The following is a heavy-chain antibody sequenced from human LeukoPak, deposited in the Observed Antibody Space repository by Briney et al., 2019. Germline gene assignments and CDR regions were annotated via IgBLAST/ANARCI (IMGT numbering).Heavy chain of an antibody. D-gene: IGHD6-6*01. CDR1: GFTFSSYG. CDR2: IWYDGSNK. CDR3: ARDISIAARNCVGY. Sequence: PRRSLRLSCAASGFTFSSYGMHWVRQAPGKGLEWVAVIWYDGSNKYYADSVKGRFTISRDNSKNTLYLQMNSLRAEDTAVYYCARDISIAARNCVGYWGQGTLVTVSS. V-gene: IGHV3-33*01. J-gene: IGHJ4*02.